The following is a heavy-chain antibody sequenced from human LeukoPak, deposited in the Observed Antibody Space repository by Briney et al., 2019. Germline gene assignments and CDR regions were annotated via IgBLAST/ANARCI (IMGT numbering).Heavy chain of an antibody. D-gene: IGHD2-2*01. CDR2: IYYSGST. J-gene: IGHJ5*02. CDR3: ARQDLVVVPAAIISWFDP. Sequence: KTSETLSLTCTVSGGSISSSSYYWGWIRQPPGKGLEWIGSIYYSGSTYYNPSLKSRVTISVDTSKNQFSLKLSSVTAADTAVYYCARQDLVVVPAAIISWFDPWGQGTLVTVSS. V-gene: IGHV4-39*01. CDR1: GGSISSSSYY.